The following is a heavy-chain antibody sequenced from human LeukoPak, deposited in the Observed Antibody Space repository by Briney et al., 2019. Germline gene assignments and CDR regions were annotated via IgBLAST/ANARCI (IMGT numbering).Heavy chain of an antibody. D-gene: IGHD3-22*01. CDR1: GYTFTSYG. CDR2: IIPIFGTA. CDR3: ARRRGHYDSSYGY. Sequence: SVKVSCKASGYTFTSYGISWVRQAPGQGLEWMGGIIPIFGTANYAQKFQGRVTITADESTSTAYMELSSLRSEDTAVYYCARRRGHYDSSYGYWGQGTLVTVSS. V-gene: IGHV1-69*13. J-gene: IGHJ4*02.